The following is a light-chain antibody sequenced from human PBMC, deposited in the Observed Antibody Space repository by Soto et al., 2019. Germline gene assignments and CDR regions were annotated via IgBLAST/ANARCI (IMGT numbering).Light chain of an antibody. V-gene: IGKV3-20*01. Sequence: PGERATLSCRASQTVSSSLAWYQQKPGQAPRLLIFGASTRAAGFPDRFSGSGSGTDFTLTISRLDPEDFAVYYCQQYGSSPRTFGQGTKVEIK. J-gene: IGKJ1*01. CDR2: GAS. CDR1: QTVSSS. CDR3: QQYGSSPRT.